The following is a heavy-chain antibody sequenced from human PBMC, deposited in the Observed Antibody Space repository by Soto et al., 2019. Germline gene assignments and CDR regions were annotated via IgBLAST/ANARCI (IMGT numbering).Heavy chain of an antibody. Sequence: SVKVSCKASGGTFSSYAISWVRQAPGQGLEWMGGIIPIFGTANYAQKFQGRVTITADESTSTAYMELSSLRSEDTAVYYCAREKSAGTYYYDSSGYYRGKDDAFDIWG. CDR2: IIPIFGTA. V-gene: IGHV1-69*13. CDR1: GGTFSSYA. J-gene: IGHJ3*02. D-gene: IGHD3-22*01. CDR3: AREKSAGTYYYDSSGYYRGKDDAFDI.